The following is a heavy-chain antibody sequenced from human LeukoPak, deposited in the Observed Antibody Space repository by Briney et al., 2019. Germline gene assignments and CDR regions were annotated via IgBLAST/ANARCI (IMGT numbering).Heavy chain of an antibody. CDR3: ARADWAAASWFDP. V-gene: IGHV3-21*01. CDR2: ISSSSSYI. D-gene: IGHD6-13*01. Sequence: GGSLRLSRAASGLSSSSYSMNWVRQAPGKGLEWVSSISSSSSYIYYADSIKGRFTISRDNAKNSVYLQMNSLRAEDTAVYYCARADWAAASWFDPWGQGTLVTVSS. CDR1: GLSSSSYS. J-gene: IGHJ5*02.